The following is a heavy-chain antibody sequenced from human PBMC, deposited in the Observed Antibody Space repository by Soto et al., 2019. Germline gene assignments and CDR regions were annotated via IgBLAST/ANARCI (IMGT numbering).Heavy chain of an antibody. CDR2: IYYSGST. Sequence: SETLSLTCTVSGGSISSGDYYWGWIRQPPGKGLEWIGSIYYSGSTYYNPSLKSRVTISVDTSKNQFSLKLSSVTAADTAVYYCARIYGSGSYYNDVDYYYGMDVWGQGTTVTVSS. CDR3: ARIYGSGSYYNDVDYYYGMDV. CDR1: GGSISSGDYY. V-gene: IGHV4-39*01. J-gene: IGHJ6*02. D-gene: IGHD3-10*01.